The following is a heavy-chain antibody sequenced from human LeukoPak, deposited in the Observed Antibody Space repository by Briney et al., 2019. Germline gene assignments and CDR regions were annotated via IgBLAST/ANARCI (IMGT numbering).Heavy chain of an antibody. CDR2: IYTSGST. CDR1: GGSISSGSYY. CDR3: AGDYDFWSGYPHAYDAFDI. Sequence: PSQTLSLTCTVSGGSISSGSYYWSWIRQPAGKGLEWIGRIYTSGSTNYNPSLKSRVTISVDTSKNQFSLKLSSVTAADTAVYYCAGDYDFWSGYPHAYDAFDIWGQGTMVTVSS. V-gene: IGHV4-61*02. J-gene: IGHJ3*02. D-gene: IGHD3-3*01.